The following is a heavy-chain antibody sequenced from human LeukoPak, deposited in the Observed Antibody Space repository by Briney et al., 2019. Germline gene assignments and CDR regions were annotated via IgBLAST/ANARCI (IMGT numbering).Heavy chain of an antibody. CDR1: GYTFTSYG. V-gene: IGHV1-18*01. CDR3: ARMVKGAVAGTIWFDP. D-gene: IGHD6-19*01. J-gene: IGHJ5*02. CDR2: ISAYNGNT. Sequence: ASVKVSCKASGYTFTSYGISWVRQAPGQGLEWMGWISAYNGNTNYAQKLQGRVTMTTDTSTSTAYMELRSLRSDDTAVYYCARMVKGAVAGTIWFDPWGQGTLVTASS.